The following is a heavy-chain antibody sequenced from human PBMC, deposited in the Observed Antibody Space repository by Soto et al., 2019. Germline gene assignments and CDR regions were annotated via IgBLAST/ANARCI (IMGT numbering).Heavy chain of an antibody. CDR3: AKGTQWLASTVDY. D-gene: IGHD6-19*01. CDR2: ISYDGSNK. J-gene: IGHJ4*02. V-gene: IGHV3-30*18. Sequence: QVQLVESGGGVVQPGRSLRLSCAASGFTFSSYGMHWVRQAPGKGLEWVAVISYDGSNKYHADSVKRRFTISRDNSKNTLYLQMNSLRAEDTAVYYCAKGTQWLASTVDYWGQGTLVTVSS. CDR1: GFTFSSYG.